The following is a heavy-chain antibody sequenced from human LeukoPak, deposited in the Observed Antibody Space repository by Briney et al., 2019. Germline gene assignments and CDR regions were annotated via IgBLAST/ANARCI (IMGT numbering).Heavy chain of an antibody. Sequence: GGSLRLSCAASGFTFSSYAMSWVRQAPGKGLEWVSAISGSGGSTYYADSVKGRFTISRDNSKNTLYLQMNSLRAEDTAVYYCAKPLCSSTSCYKSDAFDIWGQGTMVTVSS. D-gene: IGHD2-2*02. CDR3: AKPLCSSTSCYKSDAFDI. CDR2: ISGSGGST. J-gene: IGHJ3*02. V-gene: IGHV3-23*01. CDR1: GFTFSSYA.